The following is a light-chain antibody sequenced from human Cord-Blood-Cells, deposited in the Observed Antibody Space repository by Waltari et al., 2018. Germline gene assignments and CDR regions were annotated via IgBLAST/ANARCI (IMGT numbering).Light chain of an antibody. J-gene: IGKJ3*01. CDR1: QSVSSY. CDR3: QQRSNWIFT. V-gene: IGKV3-11*01. Sequence: EIVFTQSPATLPLSPGARATPSCRASQSVSSYLSWYQQKPGQAPRLLIHDASNRATGIPARFSGSGSGTDFTLTISSLEPEDFAVYYCQQRSNWIFTFGPGTKVDIK. CDR2: DAS.